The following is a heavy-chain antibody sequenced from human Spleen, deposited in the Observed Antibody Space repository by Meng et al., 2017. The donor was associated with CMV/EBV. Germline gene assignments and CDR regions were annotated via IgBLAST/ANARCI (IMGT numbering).Heavy chain of an antibody. CDR3: AKDRCSGGSCYEFDY. CDR2: IYSGGSST. Sequence: SGFIFSTYAMTWVRQAPGKGLEWVSVIYSGGSSTYYADSVKGRFTISRDNSKNTLYLQMNSLRAEDTAVYYCAKDRCSGGSCYEFDYWGQGTLVTVSS. D-gene: IGHD2-15*01. V-gene: IGHV3-23*03. CDR1: GFIFSTYA. J-gene: IGHJ4*02.